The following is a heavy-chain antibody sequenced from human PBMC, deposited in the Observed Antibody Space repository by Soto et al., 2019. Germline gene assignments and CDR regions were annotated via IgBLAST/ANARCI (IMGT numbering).Heavy chain of an antibody. D-gene: IGHD6-13*01. J-gene: IGHJ6*02. V-gene: IGHV1-2*04. CDR2: INPNSGGT. CDR3: AGGIAAAGTVYYYYGMDV. CDR1: GYTFTGYY. Sequence: ASVKVSCKASGYTFTGYYMHWVRQAPGQGLEWMGWINPNSGGTNYAQKFQGWVTMTRDTSISTAYMELSRLRSDDTAVYYCAGGIAAAGTVYYYYGMDVWGQGTTVTVSS.